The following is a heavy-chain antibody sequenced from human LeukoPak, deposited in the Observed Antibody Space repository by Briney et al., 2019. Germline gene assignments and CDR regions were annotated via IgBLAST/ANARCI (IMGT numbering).Heavy chain of an antibody. D-gene: IGHD6-19*01. CDR1: GGSFRGYY. J-gene: IGHJ5*02. V-gene: IGHV4-34*01. Sequence: KASETLSLTCGVYGGSFRGYYWSWIRQPPGKGLEWIGEINHSGSTNYNPSLKSRVTISVDTSKNQFSLKLNSVTAADTAVYYCASSLRIPVASWGQGTLVTVSS. CDR2: INHSGST. CDR3: ASSLRIPVAS.